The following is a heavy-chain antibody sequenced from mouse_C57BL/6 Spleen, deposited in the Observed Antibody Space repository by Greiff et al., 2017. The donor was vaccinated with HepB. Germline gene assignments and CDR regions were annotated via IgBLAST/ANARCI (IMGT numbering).Heavy chain of an antibody. D-gene: IGHD1-1*01. J-gene: IGHJ1*03. CDR2: ISNLAYSI. CDR1: GFTFSDYG. V-gene: IGHV5-15*01. Sequence: EVQLVESGGSLVQPGGSLKLSCAASGFTFSDYGMAWVRQAPRKGPEWVAFISNLAYSIYYADTVTGRFTISRENAKNTLYLEMSSLRSEDTAMYYCARKGDYYGSSYWYFDVWGTGTTVTVSS. CDR3: ARKGDYYGSSYWYFDV.